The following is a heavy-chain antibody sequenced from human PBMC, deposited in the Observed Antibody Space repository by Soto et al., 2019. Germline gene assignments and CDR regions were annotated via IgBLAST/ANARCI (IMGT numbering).Heavy chain of an antibody. CDR1: GGSFSGYY. J-gene: IGHJ6*02. D-gene: IGHD3-3*01. CDR3: ARGVFFGVVQATYGMDV. CDR2: INHSGST. V-gene: IGHV4-34*01. Sequence: QVQLQQWGAGLLKPSETLSLTCAVYGGSFSGYYWSWIRQPPGKGLEWIGEINHSGSTNYNPSLKSRVTISVDTSKNQFSPKLSSVTAADTAVYYCARGVFFGVVQATYGMDVWGQGTTVTVSS.